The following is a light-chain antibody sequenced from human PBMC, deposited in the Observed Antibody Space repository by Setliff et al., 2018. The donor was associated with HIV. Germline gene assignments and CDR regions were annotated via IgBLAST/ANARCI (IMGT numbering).Light chain of an antibody. CDR2: NDS. J-gene: IGLJ1*01. CDR3: QVWDSSSDHYV. CDR1: NIGSKS. V-gene: IGLV3-21*04. Sequence: SYELTQPSSVSVAPGKTASITRGGNNIGSKSMHWYQQKPGQAPVLVIYNDSDRPSGIPERLSGSNSGTTATLTISRVEAGDEADYYCQVWDSSSDHYVFGTGTKVTVL.